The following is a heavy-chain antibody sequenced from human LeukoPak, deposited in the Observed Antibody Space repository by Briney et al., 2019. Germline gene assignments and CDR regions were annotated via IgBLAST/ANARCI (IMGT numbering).Heavy chain of an antibody. CDR2: IQRKTDGGTT. CDR3: TTEREGGPDY. D-gene: IGHD3-16*01. V-gene: IGHV3-15*01. Sequence: GGSLRLSCAASGFTFSNAWMSWVRQAPGKGLEWVGRIQRKTDGGTTDYAAPVKGRFTISRDNSKNTLYLQLNSLKTEDTAVYYCTTEREGGPDYWGQGTLVTVSS. CDR1: GFTFSNAW. J-gene: IGHJ4*02.